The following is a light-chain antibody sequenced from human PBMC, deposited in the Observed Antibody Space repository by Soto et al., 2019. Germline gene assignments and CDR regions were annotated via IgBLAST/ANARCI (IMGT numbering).Light chain of an antibody. CDR1: QSVSSSY. Sequence: EIVLTPSPGTLSLSPGERATLSCRASQSVSSSYLAWYQQKPGQAPRLLIYGASSRATGIPDRFSGSGSGTDVTLTISRLEPEDFAVYYGQQYGSSPRYTFGQGTKLEIK. J-gene: IGKJ2*01. CDR2: GAS. V-gene: IGKV3-20*01. CDR3: QQYGSSPRYT.